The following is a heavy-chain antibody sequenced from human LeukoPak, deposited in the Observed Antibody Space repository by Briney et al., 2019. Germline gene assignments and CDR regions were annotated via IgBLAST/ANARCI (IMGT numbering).Heavy chain of an antibody. J-gene: IGHJ4*02. CDR3: ARDWGTYFDY. V-gene: IGHV4-31*03. CDR1: GVSISSGGSR. CDR2: IYYSGST. Sequence: SSETLSLTCNVSGVSISSGGSRWSWLRQHPGKGLEWIGYIYYSGSTYYNPSLESRLTMSVDTSKNQFSLHLTSVTAADTAVYYCARDWGTYFDYWGQGTLVTVSS. D-gene: IGHD7-27*01.